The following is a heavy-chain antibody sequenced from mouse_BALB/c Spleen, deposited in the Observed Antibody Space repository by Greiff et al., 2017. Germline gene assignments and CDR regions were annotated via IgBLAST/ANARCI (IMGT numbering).Heavy chain of an antibody. CDR2: ISGDGST. CDR1: GFSFTSYG. CDR3: DKPALRVYAMDY. D-gene: IGHD1-1*01. V-gene: IGHV2-3*01. Sequence: QVQLKESGPGLVAPSESLSISCTASGFSFTSYGVSWVRQPPGKGLEWLGVISGDGSTNYYSAPISRLSSSKDNYKSQVFLKLNSLQTDDTAAYYCDKPALRVYAMDYWGQGTSVTVSS. J-gene: IGHJ4*01.